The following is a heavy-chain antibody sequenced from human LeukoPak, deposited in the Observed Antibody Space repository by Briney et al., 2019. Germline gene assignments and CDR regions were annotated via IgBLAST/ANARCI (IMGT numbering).Heavy chain of an antibody. V-gene: IGHV3-23*01. D-gene: IGHD5-24*01. CDR3: AKSGYNRFDH. CDR2: IRCSGSGGNT. CDR1: GFTFSSSA. J-gene: IGHJ4*02. Sequence: GGSLRLSCAASGFTFSSSAMSWVRQAPGKGLEGVANIRCSGSGGNTYHADSVKGRFTISRDNSKNTLYLQMNSLRAEDTAVYYCAKSGYNRFDHRGQGTMVSVSS.